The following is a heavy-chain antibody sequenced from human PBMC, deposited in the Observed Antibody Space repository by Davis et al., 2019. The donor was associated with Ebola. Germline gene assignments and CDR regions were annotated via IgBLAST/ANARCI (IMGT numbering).Heavy chain of an antibody. CDR3: ARDRLAARPFYFDY. Sequence: PSETLSLTCAISGDSVSSKSAAWNWIRQSPSRGLEWLGRTYYKSKWYDDYAVSVKSRITINPDTSKNQFSLQLNSVTPEDTAVYYCARDRLAARPFYFDYWGQGTLVTVSS. D-gene: IGHD6-6*01. CDR1: GDSVSSKSAA. CDR2: TYYKSKWYD. V-gene: IGHV6-1*01. J-gene: IGHJ4*02.